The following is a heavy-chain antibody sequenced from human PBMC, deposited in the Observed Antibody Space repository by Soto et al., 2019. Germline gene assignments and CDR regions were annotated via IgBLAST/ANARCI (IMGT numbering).Heavy chain of an antibody. Sequence: EVRLVESGGGLVQPGGSLRLSCAASGITSSRYWMIWVRQAPGKGLEWVANINRDGSQQYYVDSVKGRFTISRDNAKNSLYLEMTSLGVEATAVYFCAGGGYWGQGALVTVSS. V-gene: IGHV3-7*01. CDR3: AGGGY. CDR2: INRDGSQQ. CDR1: GITSSRYW. J-gene: IGHJ4*02.